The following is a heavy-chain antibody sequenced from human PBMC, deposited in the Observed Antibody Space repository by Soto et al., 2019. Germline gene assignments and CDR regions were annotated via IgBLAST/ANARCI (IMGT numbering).Heavy chain of an antibody. V-gene: IGHV1-8*01. CDR3: ARGVSAGVDY. CDR1: GYSFTSLD. J-gene: IGHJ4*02. CDR2: MQPSTGRT. D-gene: IGHD1-26*01. Sequence: QVQLVQSGAEVREPGASVKVSCKASGYSFTSLDINWVPQTAGQGLEWMGWMQPSTGRTGYAQKFQGRVTMTRDTAITTANMELTTLTSADTAFYYCARGVSAGVDYWGQGTLVTVSS.